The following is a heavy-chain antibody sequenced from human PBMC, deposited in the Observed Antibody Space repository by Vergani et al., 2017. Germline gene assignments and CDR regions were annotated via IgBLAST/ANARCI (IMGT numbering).Heavy chain of an antibody. Sequence: QVQLVESGGGVVQPGRSLRLSCAASGFTFSSYAMHWVRQAPGKGLEWVAVISYDGSNKYYAASVKGRFTISRDNSKNTLYLQMNSLRAEDTAVYYYARGGFSGDAFDIWGQGTMVTVSS. CDR3: ARGGFSGDAFDI. V-gene: IGHV3-30-3*01. D-gene: IGHD2/OR15-2a*01. CDR1: GFTFSSYA. CDR2: ISYDGSNK. J-gene: IGHJ3*02.